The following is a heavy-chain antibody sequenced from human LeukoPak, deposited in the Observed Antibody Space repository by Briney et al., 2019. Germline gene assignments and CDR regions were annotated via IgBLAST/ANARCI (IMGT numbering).Heavy chain of an antibody. V-gene: IGHV1-18*01. CDR3: ARVKYDSSGHNWFDP. D-gene: IGHD3-22*01. CDR2: ISAYNGNT. Sequence: ASVKVSCKASGYTFTGYGISWVRQAPGQGLEWMGWISAYNGNTNYAQKLQGRVTMTTDTSTSTAYMELRSLRSDDTAVYYCARVKYDSSGHNWFDPWGQGTLVTVSS. J-gene: IGHJ5*02. CDR1: GYTFTGYG.